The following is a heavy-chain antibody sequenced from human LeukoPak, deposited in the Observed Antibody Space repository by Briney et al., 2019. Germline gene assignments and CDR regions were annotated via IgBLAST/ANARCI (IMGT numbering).Heavy chain of an antibody. CDR2: ISGSGGST. CDR1: GFTFSSYA. V-gene: IGHV3-23*01. Sequence: PGGSLRLSYAASGFTFSSYAMSWVRQAPGKGLEWVSAISGSGGSTYYADSVKGRFTISRDNSKNTLYLQMNSLRAEDTAVYYCAKQYYYDSSGYSDLDYWGQGTLVTVSS. D-gene: IGHD3-22*01. CDR3: AKQYYYDSSGYSDLDY. J-gene: IGHJ4*02.